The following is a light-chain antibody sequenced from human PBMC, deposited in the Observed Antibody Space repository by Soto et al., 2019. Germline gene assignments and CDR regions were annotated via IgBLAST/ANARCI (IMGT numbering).Light chain of an antibody. CDR1: QSVSIY. J-gene: IGKJ5*01. CDR3: QQSYSTIT. V-gene: IGKV1-39*01. CDR2: AAS. Sequence: DIQLTQSPSLLSASIGDRVTITCRASQSVSIYLNWYQQKPGKAPNLLISAASSLQNGVPSRFRGSGSGTDFTLTISGLQREDFATYYCQQSYSTITFGQGTRLEIK.